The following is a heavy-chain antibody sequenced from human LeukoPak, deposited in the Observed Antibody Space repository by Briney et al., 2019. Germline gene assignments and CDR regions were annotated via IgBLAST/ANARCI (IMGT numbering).Heavy chain of an antibody. J-gene: IGHJ4*02. Sequence: SGPTLVKPSGTLSLTCAVSGGSISSSNWWSWVRQPPGKGLEWIVEIYHSGSTNYNPSLKSRVTISVDTSKNQFSLKLSSVTAADTAVYYCARADYDILTGYYENEYYFDYWGQGTLVTVSS. CDR3: ARADYDILTGYYENEYYFDY. CDR1: GGSISSSNW. CDR2: IYHSGST. D-gene: IGHD3-9*01. V-gene: IGHV4-4*02.